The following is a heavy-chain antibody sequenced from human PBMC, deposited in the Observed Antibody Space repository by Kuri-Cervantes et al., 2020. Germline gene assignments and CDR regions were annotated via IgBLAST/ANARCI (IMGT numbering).Heavy chain of an antibody. CDR1: GFTFDDYA. CDR2: ISWNSGSI. J-gene: IGHJ4*02. Sequence: LSLTCAASGFTFDDYAMHWVRQAPGKGLEWVSGISWNSGSIGYADSVKGRFTISRDNAKNSLYLQMNSLRAEDTALYYCANGGAYWGQGTLVTVSS. V-gene: IGHV3-9*01. CDR3: ANGGAY. D-gene: IGHD3-3*01.